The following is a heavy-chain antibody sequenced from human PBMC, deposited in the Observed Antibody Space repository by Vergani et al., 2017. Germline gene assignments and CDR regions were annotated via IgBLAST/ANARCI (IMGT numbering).Heavy chain of an antibody. CDR3: AGEGSGSYYNYYYGMDV. V-gene: IGHV1-69*08. CDR2: IIPILGIA. CDR1: GGTFSSYT. J-gene: IGHJ6*02. D-gene: IGHD3-10*01. Sequence: QVQLLQSGAEVKKPGSSVKVSCKASGGTFSSYTISWVRQAPGQGLEWMGRIIPILGIANYAQKFQGRVTITADKSTSTAYMELSSLRSEDTAVYYCAGEGSGSYYNYYYGMDVWGQGTTVTVSS.